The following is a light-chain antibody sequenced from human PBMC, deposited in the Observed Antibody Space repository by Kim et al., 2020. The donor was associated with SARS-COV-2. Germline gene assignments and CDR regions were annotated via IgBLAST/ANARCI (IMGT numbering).Light chain of an antibody. CDR3: SSYTGSSPVV. V-gene: IGLV2-14*04. CDR2: DVF. CDR1: SSDVGAYNY. Sequence: GQSLTISCTGTSSDVGAYNYVSWYHQYPGKAPRLMISDVFERPSGVSIRFSGSKSGNTASLTISGLQTEDEVDYYCSSYTGSSPVVFGGGTQLTVL. J-gene: IGLJ2*01.